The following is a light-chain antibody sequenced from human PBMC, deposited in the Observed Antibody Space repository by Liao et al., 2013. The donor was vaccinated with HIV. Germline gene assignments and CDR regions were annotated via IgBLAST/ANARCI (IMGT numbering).Light chain of an antibody. J-gene: IGLJ3*02. CDR2: YDS. CDR3: QVWDSSRGV. CDR1: NIGSKN. V-gene: IGLV3-21*01. Sequence: SHVLTQPPSVSVAPGKTARITCGGNNIGSKNVHWYQQKPGQAPVLVIYYDSDRPSGIRERFSGSNSGNTATLTVTRVEAGDEADYYCQVWDSSRGVFGGGTKLTVL.